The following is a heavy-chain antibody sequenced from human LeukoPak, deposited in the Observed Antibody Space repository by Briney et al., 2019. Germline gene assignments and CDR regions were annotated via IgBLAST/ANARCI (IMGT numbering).Heavy chain of an antibody. CDR2: IRYDGSNK. V-gene: IGHV3-30*02. J-gene: IGHJ4*02. D-gene: IGHD6-13*01. Sequence: PGGSLRLSCAASGFTFSSYGMHWVRQAPGEGLEGVAFIRYDGSNKYYVDSVKGRFTISRDNSKDTLYLQMNSLRAEDMALYYCAKGSSWYGGYFDYWGQGTLVTVSS. CDR3: AKGSSWYGGYFDY. CDR1: GFTFSSYG.